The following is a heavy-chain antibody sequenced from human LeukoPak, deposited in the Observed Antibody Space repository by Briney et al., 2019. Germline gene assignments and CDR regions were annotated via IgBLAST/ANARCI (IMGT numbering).Heavy chain of an antibody. J-gene: IGHJ4*02. Sequence: SQTLSLTCVTSGDSVSNNNTAWNWIRQSPSRGLEWLGRTYYRSKWYNDYAVSVKSRITINPDTSKNQFSVQVNSVTPEDTAVYYCARFDSRRKNFDYWGQGTLLTVSS. D-gene: IGHD3-22*01. CDR2: TYYRSKWYN. CDR1: GDSVSNNNTA. V-gene: IGHV6-1*01. CDR3: ARFDSRRKNFDY.